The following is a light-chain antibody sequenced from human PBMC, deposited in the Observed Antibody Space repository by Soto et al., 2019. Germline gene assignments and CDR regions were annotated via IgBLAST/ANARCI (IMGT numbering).Light chain of an antibody. Sequence: EIELPQSPGTLSSSPGEIVTLTCRASHSVSSSQLACQQQKPDQALRLLIHGVTTRDTGIPERFRGSGSGTNFSVTISSLEPEDFAVYYYQKDRGSHTWTFGQGTKVEI. V-gene: IGKV3-20*01. CDR1: HSVSSSQ. CDR2: GVT. J-gene: IGKJ1*01. CDR3: QKDRGSHTWT.